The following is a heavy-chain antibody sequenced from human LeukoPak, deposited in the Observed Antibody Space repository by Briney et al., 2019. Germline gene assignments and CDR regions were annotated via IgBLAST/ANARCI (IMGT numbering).Heavy chain of an antibody. CDR1: GGSTNYYY. V-gene: IGHV4-59*01. CDR2: IYYQGGT. CDR3: ARLRLLEADRGTAKYYHDY. J-gene: IGHJ4*02. D-gene: IGHD3-3*01. Sequence: SETLSLTCSVSGGSTNYYYWSWIRQPPGKGLEWIGYIYYQGGTNYNPSLKSRLNISIDTSKNQFYLKLRSVTAADTAVYYCARLRLLEADRGTAKYYHDYWGRGTLVTVSS.